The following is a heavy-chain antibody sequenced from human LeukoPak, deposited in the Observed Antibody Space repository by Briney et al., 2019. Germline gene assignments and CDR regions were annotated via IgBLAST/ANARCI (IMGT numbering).Heavy chain of an antibody. CDR1: GFTVSSNY. CDR2: IYSGDNT. Sequence: GGSLRLSCAASGFTVSSNYMSWVRQAPGKGLEGVSVIYSGDNTYYADSVKGRFTISRDNSKNTLYLQMNSLRADDTAVYYCARDDGSDLFPVLWGQGTLVTVSS. D-gene: IGHD2-21*01. V-gene: IGHV3-53*01. CDR3: ARDDGSDLFPVL. J-gene: IGHJ4*02.